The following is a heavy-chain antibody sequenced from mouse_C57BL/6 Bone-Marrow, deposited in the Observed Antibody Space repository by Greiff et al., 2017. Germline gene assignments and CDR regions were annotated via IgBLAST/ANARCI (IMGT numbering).Heavy chain of an antibody. J-gene: IGHJ2*01. CDR2: IYPTSGRT. V-gene: IGHV1-55*01. Sequence: QVQLQQPGAELVKPGASVKMSCKASGYTFTSYWITWVKQRPGQGLEWIGDIYPTSGRTNYNEKFKSKAILTVDTSSNTAYMQLSILTSEDSAVFYCARSGPLGRSFDYWGQGTTLTVSS. D-gene: IGHD4-1*01. CDR3: ARSGPLGRSFDY. CDR1: GYTFTSYW.